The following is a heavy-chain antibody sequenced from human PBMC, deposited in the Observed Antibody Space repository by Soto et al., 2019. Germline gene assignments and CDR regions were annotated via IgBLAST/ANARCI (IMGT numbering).Heavy chain of an antibody. J-gene: IGHJ4*02. Sequence: DVQLLESGGGLVQPEGSLRLSCAASGFTFSSYGMTWVRQAPGKGLEWVSFSSATGAGTYYADSVKGRFTISRDNSKNTLYLQMTSLRADDTAVYYCAKDRRAGGNYGFYSDFWGQGALVIVSS. CDR2: SSATGAGT. V-gene: IGHV3-23*01. CDR1: GFTFSSYG. D-gene: IGHD1-7*01. CDR3: AKDRRAGGNYGFYSDF.